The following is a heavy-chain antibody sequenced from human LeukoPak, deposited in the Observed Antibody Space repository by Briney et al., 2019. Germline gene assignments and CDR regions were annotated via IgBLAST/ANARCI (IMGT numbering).Heavy chain of an antibody. CDR2: IYYSGST. CDR3: ARLSRAYSGSYSVYYYGMDV. Sequence: PSETLSLTCTVSGGSMSNSYWTWIRQPPGKGLEWIGYIYYSGSTNYSPSLKSRVTISVDTSKNQFSLKMSSVTAADTAVYYCARLSRAYSGSYSVYYYGMDVWGQGTTVTVSS. J-gene: IGHJ6*02. V-gene: IGHV4-59*08. D-gene: IGHD1-26*01. CDR1: GGSMSNSY.